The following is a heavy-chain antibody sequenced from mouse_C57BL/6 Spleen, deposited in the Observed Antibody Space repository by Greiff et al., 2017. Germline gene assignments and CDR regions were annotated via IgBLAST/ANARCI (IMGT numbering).Heavy chain of an antibody. J-gene: IGHJ4*01. Sequence: VQLQQSGPELVKPGASVKISCKASGYAFSSSWMNWVKQRPGKGLEWIGRIYPGDGDTNYNGKFKGKATLTADNSSSTAYMQLSSLTSEDSAVYFSATYYYGSSYGAMDYWGQGTSVTVSS. CDR2: IYPGDGDT. V-gene: IGHV1-82*01. CDR1: GYAFSSSW. CDR3: ATYYYGSSYGAMDY. D-gene: IGHD1-1*01.